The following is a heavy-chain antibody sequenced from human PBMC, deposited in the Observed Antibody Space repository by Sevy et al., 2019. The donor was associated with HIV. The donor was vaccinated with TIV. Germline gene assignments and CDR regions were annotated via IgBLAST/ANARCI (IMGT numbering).Heavy chain of an antibody. CDR1: GGSISSSSYY. Sequence: SETLSLTCTVSGGSISSSSYYWGWIRQPPGKGLGWIGSIYYSGSTYYNPSLKSRVTISVDTSKNQFSLKLSSVTAADTAVYYCARVGATTGDVDYWGQGTLVTVSS. V-gene: IGHV4-39*01. CDR3: ARVGATTGDVDY. D-gene: IGHD1-26*01. CDR2: IYYSGST. J-gene: IGHJ4*02.